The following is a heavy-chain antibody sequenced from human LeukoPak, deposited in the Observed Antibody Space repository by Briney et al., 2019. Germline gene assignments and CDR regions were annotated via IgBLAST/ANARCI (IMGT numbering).Heavy chain of an antibody. D-gene: IGHD1-1*01. J-gene: IGHJ4*02. Sequence: GGSLRLSCAAPGFTFSSYTMHWVRQAPGEGLGWVSSISGSNSYIFYADSVKGRFTVSRDNAKDSLYLQMNSLRAEDTAVYYCARALTTLTYEGYWGQGTLVTVSS. CDR2: ISGSNSYI. V-gene: IGHV3-21*01. CDR1: GFTFSSYT. CDR3: ARALTTLTYEGY.